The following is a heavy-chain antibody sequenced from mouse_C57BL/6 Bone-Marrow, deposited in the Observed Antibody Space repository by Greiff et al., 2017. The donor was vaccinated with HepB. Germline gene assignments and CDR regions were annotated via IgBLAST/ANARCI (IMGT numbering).Heavy chain of an antibody. CDR2: IHPNSGST. CDR3: ARGGFDANWYFDV. CDR1: GYTFTSYW. Sequence: VKLQQPGAELVKPGASVKLSCKASGYTFTSYWMHWVKQRPGQGLEWIGMIHPNSGSTNYNEKFKSKATLTVDKSSSTAYMQLSSLTSEDSAVYYCARGGFDANWYFDVWGTGTTVTVSS. V-gene: IGHV1-64*01. D-gene: IGHD2-3*01. J-gene: IGHJ1*03.